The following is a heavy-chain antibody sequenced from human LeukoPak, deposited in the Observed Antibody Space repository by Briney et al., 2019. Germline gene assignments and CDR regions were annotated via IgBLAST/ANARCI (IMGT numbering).Heavy chain of an antibody. D-gene: IGHD1-1*01. CDR3: ARDQQLLTHGYYFDY. Sequence: GRSLRLSCAASGFTFSSYGMHWVRQAPGKGLEWVAVIWYDGGNKYYADSVKGRFTISRDNSKNTLYLQMNSLRAEDTAVYYCARDQQLLTHGYYFDYWGQGTLVTVSS. CDR2: IWYDGGNK. V-gene: IGHV3-33*01. J-gene: IGHJ4*02. CDR1: GFTFSSYG.